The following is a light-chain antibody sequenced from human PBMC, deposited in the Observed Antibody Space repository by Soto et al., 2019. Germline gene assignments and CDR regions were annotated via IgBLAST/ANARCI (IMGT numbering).Light chain of an antibody. CDR2: AAS. Sequence: VMTQTPLSSLVTLGQPASISCRSSQSLVHSDGNTYLNWYQHKPGKAPKVLIYAASYLQSGVPSRFSGRGSGTEFTLTISGLQSEDFAVYYCQQYSKWPPWTFGPGTKVDIK. J-gene: IGKJ1*01. CDR1: QSLVHSDGNTY. V-gene: IGKV2-30*02. CDR3: QQYSKWPPWT.